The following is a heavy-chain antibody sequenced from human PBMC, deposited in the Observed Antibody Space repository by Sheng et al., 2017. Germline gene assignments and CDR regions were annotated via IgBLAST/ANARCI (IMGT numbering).Heavy chain of an antibody. Sequence: EVQLVESGGGLVQPGRSLRLSCAASGFTFDDYAMHWVRQAPGKGLEWVSGISWNSGSIGYADSVKGRFTISRDNAKNSLYLQMNSLRAEDMALYYCAKDSGSYEGGAFDIWGQGDNGHRLF. J-gene: IGHJ3*02. CDR1: GFTFDDYA. CDR2: ISWNSGSI. V-gene: IGHV3-9*03. D-gene: IGHD1-26*01. CDR3: AKDSGSYEGGAFDI.